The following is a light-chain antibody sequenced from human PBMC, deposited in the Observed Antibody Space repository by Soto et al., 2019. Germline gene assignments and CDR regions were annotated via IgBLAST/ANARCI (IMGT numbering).Light chain of an antibody. J-gene: IGKJ2*01. CDR3: LQDYYYPYT. V-gene: IGKV1-6*01. CDR1: QGIRND. CDR2: AAS. Sequence: AIHMTQSPSSLSASVGDRVTITCRASQGIRNDLAWYQQKPRKDTKLLIYAASSLQCGVSSRFSGSVSGTDFTLTISSLQPEDFASYYCLQDYYYPYTFGQGIKLEIK.